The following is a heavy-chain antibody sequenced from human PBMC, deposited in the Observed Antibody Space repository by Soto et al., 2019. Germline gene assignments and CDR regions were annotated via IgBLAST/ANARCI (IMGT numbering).Heavy chain of an antibody. D-gene: IGHD6-13*01. CDR1: GFTFSDYY. CDR3: ARLRSIAAAGTRDY. J-gene: IGHJ4*02. V-gene: IGHV3-11*01. CDR2: ASGSGGVK. Sequence: GGSLRLSCAASGFTFSDYYMSWFRQAPEKGLEWVSYASGSGGVKLYADSVKGRFTISRDNAKNSMYLQLNSLRADDTALYYCARLRSIAAAGTRDYGGQGALVAVS.